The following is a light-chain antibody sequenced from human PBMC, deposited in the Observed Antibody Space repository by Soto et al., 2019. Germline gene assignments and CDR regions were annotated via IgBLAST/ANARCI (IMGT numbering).Light chain of an antibody. CDR2: LAS. J-gene: IGKJ1*01. CDR3: QQYNDYWT. V-gene: IGKV1-5*03. Sequence: DIQMTQSPSTLSASVGDRVTITCRASQSINIWLAWYQQKPGRAPKLLIYLASTLASGVPSRFSGSGSGTDFTLTISSLQPDDFANYYCQQYNDYWTFGQGTKVDIK. CDR1: QSINIW.